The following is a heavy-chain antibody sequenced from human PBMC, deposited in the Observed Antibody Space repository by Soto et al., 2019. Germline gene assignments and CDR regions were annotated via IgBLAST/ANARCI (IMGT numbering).Heavy chain of an antibody. CDR2: ISAHNGNT. CDR3: AREGQLGY. CDR1: GYTFTNSG. J-gene: IGHJ4*02. D-gene: IGHD6-6*01. Sequence: QVQLVQSGAEVKKPGASVKVSCKASGYTFTNSGFSWVRQAPGEGLECMGWISAHNGNTNYIQKLKGRVTMTTDTSTSTAYMELRSLRSDDTVVYYCAREGQLGYWGQGTLVTVSS. V-gene: IGHV1-18*01.